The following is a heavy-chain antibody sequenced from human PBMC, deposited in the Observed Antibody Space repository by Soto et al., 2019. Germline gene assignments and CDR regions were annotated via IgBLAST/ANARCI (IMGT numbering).Heavy chain of an antibody. CDR3: AKGTAAVTPGAFDV. Sequence: GGSLRPSCAASGFTFTNYAMNWVRQAPGKGLEWVAVISSRGSTTYSVDSVKGRFSISRDNSRNTLYLQMNSLRAEDTAVYFCAKGTAAVTPGAFDVWGQGTMVTVSS. V-gene: IGHV3-23*01. J-gene: IGHJ3*01. D-gene: IGHD2-21*02. CDR1: GFTFTNYA. CDR2: ISSRGSTT.